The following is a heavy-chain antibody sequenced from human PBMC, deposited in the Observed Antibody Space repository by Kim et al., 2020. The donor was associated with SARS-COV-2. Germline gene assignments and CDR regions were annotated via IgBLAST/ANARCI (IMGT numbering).Heavy chain of an antibody. D-gene: IGHD3-22*01. CDR1: GGSFSGYY. Sequence: SETLSLTCAVYGGSFSGYYWSWIRQPPGKGLEWIGEINHSGSTNYNPSLKSRVTISVDTSKNQFSLKLSSVTAADTAVYYCARPSTYYDSSGYDFQHWGQGTLVTVSS. CDR2: INHSGST. CDR3: ARPSTYYDSSGYDFQH. V-gene: IGHV4-34*01. J-gene: IGHJ1*01.